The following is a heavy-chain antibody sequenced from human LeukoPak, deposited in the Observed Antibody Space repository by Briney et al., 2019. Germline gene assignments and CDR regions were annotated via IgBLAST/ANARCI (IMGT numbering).Heavy chain of an antibody. Sequence: PGGSLRLSCAASGFTFSDFWMNWARQAPGKGLEWLASIKQDGSEKYYVDSVKGRFSISRDNAKNSLHLQMNSLRAEDTAVYYCARDHTVDGLVFDYWGQGILVTVSS. CDR1: GFTFSDFW. V-gene: IGHV3-7*01. CDR2: IKQDGSEK. CDR3: ARDHTVDGLVFDY. J-gene: IGHJ4*02. D-gene: IGHD6-19*01.